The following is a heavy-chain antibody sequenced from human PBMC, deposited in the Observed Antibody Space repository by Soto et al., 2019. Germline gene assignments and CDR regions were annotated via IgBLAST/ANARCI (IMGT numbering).Heavy chain of an antibody. CDR2: INSDGGST. CDR3: ASSQWLVPGY. V-gene: IGHV3-74*01. Sequence: WGSLRLSCAASGFTFSSYLMHWVRQAPGKGLVWVSRINSDGGSTTYADSVKGRFTISRDNAKNTLYLQMNSLRAEDTAVYYCASSQWLVPGYWGQGTLVTVS. CDR1: GFTFSSYL. D-gene: IGHD6-19*01. J-gene: IGHJ4*02.